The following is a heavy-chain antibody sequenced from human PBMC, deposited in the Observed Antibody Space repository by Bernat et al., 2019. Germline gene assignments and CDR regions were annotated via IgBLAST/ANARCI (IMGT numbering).Heavy chain of an antibody. Sequence: EVQLVESGGGLVQPGGSLRLSCAASAFTFSTYWMSWVRQAPGKGLEWVATIKQDGIEKHYVESVKGRFTVSRDNARNSLDLQMNSLRVEDTAVYYCGRGCGHPSSPDNPDYWGQGTLVTVSS. CDR2: IKQDGIEK. V-gene: IGHV3-7*04. CDR3: GRGCGHPSSPDNPDY. D-gene: IGHD2-21*01. CDR1: AFTFSTYW. J-gene: IGHJ4*02.